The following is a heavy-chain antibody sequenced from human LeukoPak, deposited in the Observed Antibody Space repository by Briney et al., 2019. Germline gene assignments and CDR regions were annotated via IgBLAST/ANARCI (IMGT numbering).Heavy chain of an antibody. CDR1: GFTFSSYA. D-gene: IGHD4-17*01. CDR3: AKTKNTVTTLYFDY. J-gene: IGHJ4*02. V-gene: IGHV3-23*01. Sequence: QAGGSLRLSCAASGFTFSSYAMSWVRQAPGKGLEWVSAISGSGGSTYYADSVKGRFTISRDNSKNTLYLQMNSLRAEDTAVYYRAKTKNTVTTLYFDYWGQGTLVTVSS. CDR2: ISGSGGST.